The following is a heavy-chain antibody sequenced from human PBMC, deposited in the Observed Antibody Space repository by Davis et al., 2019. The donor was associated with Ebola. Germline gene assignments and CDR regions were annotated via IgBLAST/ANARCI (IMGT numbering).Heavy chain of an antibody. CDR2: INHSGST. D-gene: IGHD6-13*01. CDR1: GGSFSGYY. Sequence: SQTLSLTCAVYGGSFSGYYWSWIRQPPGKGLEWIGEINHSGSTNYNPSLKSRVTISVDTSKNQFSLKLSSVTAADTAVYYCARARYSSYYYYYYGMDVWGQGTTVTVYS. CDR3: ARARYSSYYYYYYGMDV. V-gene: IGHV4-34*01. J-gene: IGHJ6*02.